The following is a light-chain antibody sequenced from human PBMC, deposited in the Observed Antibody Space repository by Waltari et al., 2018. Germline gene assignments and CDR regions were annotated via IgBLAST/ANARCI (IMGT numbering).Light chain of an antibody. CDR1: QTLNSNY. Sequence: EIVLTQSPGTLSLSAGERATLSCKASQTLNSNYFALYQQKPGQSPRLLIFGASRRVTGIPDRFSGSGSGTGFTLTISRLETEDSALYSCQQYGSSPYSFGQGARVEIK. CDR2: GAS. V-gene: IGKV3-20*01. J-gene: IGKJ2*01. CDR3: QQYGSSPYS.